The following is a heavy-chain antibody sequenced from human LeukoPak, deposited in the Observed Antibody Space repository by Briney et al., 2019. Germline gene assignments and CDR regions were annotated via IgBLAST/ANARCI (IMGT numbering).Heavy chain of an antibody. V-gene: IGHV5-10-1*01. D-gene: IGHD2-15*01. CDR2: IDPSDSYT. J-gene: IGHJ4*02. CDR3: ATIAYCSGGSCYPAPPHFDY. CDR1: GYSFTSYW. Sequence: GESLKISCKGSGYSFTSYWISWVRQMPGKGLEWMGRIDPSDSYTNYSTSFQGHVNISADKSISTAYMQWSSLKASDTAMYYCATIAYCSGGSCYPAPPHFDYWGQGTLVTVSS.